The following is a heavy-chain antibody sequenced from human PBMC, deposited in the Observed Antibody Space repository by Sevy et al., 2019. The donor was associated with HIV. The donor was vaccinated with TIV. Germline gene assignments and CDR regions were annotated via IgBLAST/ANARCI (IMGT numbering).Heavy chain of an antibody. CDR2: ISKDGTNK. D-gene: IGHD3-22*01. J-gene: IGHJ5*02. CDR3: AKEGYHYDSHSADWFDP. Sequence: GGSLRLSCSASGFNISPYALHWVRQTPGKGLQWLAVISKDGTNKDYADFVKGRFSLSRDNSKNTLYLQMSNLRPEDTAVYYCAKEGYHYDSHSADWFDPWGQGTLVTVSS. CDR1: GFNISPYA. V-gene: IGHV3-30*04.